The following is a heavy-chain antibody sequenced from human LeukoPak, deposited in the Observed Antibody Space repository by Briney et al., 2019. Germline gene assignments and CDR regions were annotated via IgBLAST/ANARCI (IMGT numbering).Heavy chain of an antibody. V-gene: IGHV3-7*01. Sequence: GGSLRLSCAASGFTFSSYWMTWVCQAPGKGLEWVANIKGDGSEKYYVDSVKGRFTVSRDNAKNSLYLQMNSLRAEDTAAYYCARAYSSAYTPYWGQGTLVTVSS. D-gene: IGHD6-19*01. J-gene: IGHJ4*02. CDR3: ARAYSSAYTPY. CDR1: GFTFSSYW. CDR2: IKGDGSEK.